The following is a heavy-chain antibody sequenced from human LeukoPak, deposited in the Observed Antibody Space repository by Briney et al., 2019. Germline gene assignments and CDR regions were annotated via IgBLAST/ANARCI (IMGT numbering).Heavy chain of an antibody. CDR3: AKDRIVVVVAATPMIDY. V-gene: IGHV3-30*18. D-gene: IGHD2-15*01. CDR1: GFTFSSYG. Sequence: PGGSLRLSCAASGFTFSSYGMPWVRQAPGKGLEWVAVISYDGSNKYYADSVKGRFTISRDNSKNTLYLQMNSLRAEDTAVYYCAKDRIVVVVAATPMIDYWGQGTLVTVSS. CDR2: ISYDGSNK. J-gene: IGHJ4*02.